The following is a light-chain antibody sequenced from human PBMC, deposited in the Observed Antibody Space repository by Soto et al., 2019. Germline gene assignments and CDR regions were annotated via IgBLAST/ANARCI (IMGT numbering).Light chain of an antibody. J-gene: IGKJ1*01. Sequence: EIVLTQSPGTLSLSPGERATLSCRASQGVSSSYLAWYQQKPGQSPRLLIYGASTRATGIPDRFSGSGSGTDFTLTNSRLEPEDFAVYFCQQYTTTPRTYGQGTTVEIK. CDR3: QQYTTTPRT. CDR2: GAS. CDR1: QGVSSSY. V-gene: IGKV3-20*01.